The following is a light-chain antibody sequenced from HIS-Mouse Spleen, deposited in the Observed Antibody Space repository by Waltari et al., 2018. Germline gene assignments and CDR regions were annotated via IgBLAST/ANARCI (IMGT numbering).Light chain of an antibody. CDR1: SSDVGGYNY. CDR2: EVS. J-gene: IGLJ3*02. Sequence: QSALTQPASVSGSPGQSITISCTGTSSDVGGYNYVSWYQQHPGKAPKLMSYEVSNRPSGVSNRFSGSKSGNTSALTIARRQAEDEADYYCSSETSSSTWVFGGGTKLTVL. V-gene: IGLV2-14*01. CDR3: SSETSSSTWV.